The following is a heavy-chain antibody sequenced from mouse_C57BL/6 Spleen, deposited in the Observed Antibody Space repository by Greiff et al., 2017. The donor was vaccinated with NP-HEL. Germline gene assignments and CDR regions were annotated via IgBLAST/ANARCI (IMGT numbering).Heavy chain of an antibody. J-gene: IGHJ4*01. D-gene: IGHD1-1*01. V-gene: IGHV1-42*01. CDR3: ARYYYGSSYRMMDY. Sequence: EVQRVESGPELVKPGASVKISCKASGYSFTGYYMNWVKQSPEKSLEWIGEINPSTGGTTYNQKFKAKATLTVDKSSSTAYMQLKSLTSEDSAVYYCARYYYGSSYRMMDYWGQGTSVTVSS. CDR2: INPSTGGT. CDR1: GYSFTGYY.